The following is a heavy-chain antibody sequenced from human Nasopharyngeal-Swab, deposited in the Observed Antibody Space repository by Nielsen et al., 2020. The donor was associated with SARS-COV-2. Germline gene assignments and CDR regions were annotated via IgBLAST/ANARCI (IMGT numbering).Heavy chain of an antibody. D-gene: IGHD6-6*01. V-gene: IGHV1-69*13. J-gene: IGHJ4*02. CDR2: IIPIFGTA. CDR3: ARALTIEYSSSPGGY. CDR1: GGTFSSYA. Sequence: SVKVSCKASGGTFSSYAISWVRQAPGQGLEWMGGIIPIFGTANYAQKFQSRVTITADESTSTAYMELSSLRSEDTAVYYCARALTIEYSSSPGGYWGQGTLVTVSS.